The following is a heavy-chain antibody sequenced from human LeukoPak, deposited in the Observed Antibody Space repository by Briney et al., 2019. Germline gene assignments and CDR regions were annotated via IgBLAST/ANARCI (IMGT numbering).Heavy chain of an antibody. D-gene: IGHD1-26*01. J-gene: IGHJ4*02. CDR2: IYSGGST. CDR1: GFTVSSNY. CDR3: ASPLPSGSYYLGLGY. Sequence: GGSLRLSCAASGFTVSSNYMSWVRQAPGKGLEWVSVIYSGGSTYYADSVKGRFTISRDNSKNTLYLQMNSLRAEDTAVYYCASPLPSGSYYLGLGYWGQGTLVTVSS. V-gene: IGHV3-53*01.